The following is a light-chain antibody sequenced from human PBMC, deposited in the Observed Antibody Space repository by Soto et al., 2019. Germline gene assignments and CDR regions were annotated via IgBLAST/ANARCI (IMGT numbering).Light chain of an antibody. CDR2: EVN. CDR3: YYYAGSPIV. Sequence: QSVLTQPPSASGSPGQSVTISCTGTSSDVGGYNYVSWYQQHPGRAPRLMIYEVNKRPSGVTDRFSGSKSGDTASLTVSGQHAEDEAYYCCYYYAGSPIVFGTGTKLTVL. J-gene: IGLJ1*01. V-gene: IGLV2-8*01. CDR1: SSDVGGYNY.